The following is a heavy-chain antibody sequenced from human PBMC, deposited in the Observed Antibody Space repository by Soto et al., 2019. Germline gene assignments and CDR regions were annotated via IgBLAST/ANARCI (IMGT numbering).Heavy chain of an antibody. Sequence: ASVKVSCKSSGYTFTGYYMHWVRQAPGQGLEWMGWINPNSGGTNYAQKFQGRVTMTRDTSISTAYMELSRLRSDDTAVYYCAPDNYQNWSGYPLAPDWFDPWGQGPLVTVSS. D-gene: IGHD3-3*01. J-gene: IGHJ5*02. CDR3: APDNYQNWSGYPLAPDWFDP. CDR1: GYTFTGYY. CDR2: INPNSGGT. V-gene: IGHV1-2*02.